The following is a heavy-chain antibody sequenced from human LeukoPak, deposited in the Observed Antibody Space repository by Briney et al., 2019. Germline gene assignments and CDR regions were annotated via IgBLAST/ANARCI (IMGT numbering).Heavy chain of an antibody. CDR3: ARVVTHSGYDYVHHYYYGMDV. V-gene: IGHV3-23*01. D-gene: IGHD5-12*01. J-gene: IGHJ6*02. CDR1: GFTSSSYA. CDR2: IGGSGGIT. Sequence: PGGSLRLSCAASGFTSSSYAMNWVRQAPGKGLEWVSLIGGSGGITYYADSVKGRFTISRDNSKNTLYLQMNSLRAEDTAVYYCARVVTHSGYDYVHHYYYGMDVCGQGTTVTVSS.